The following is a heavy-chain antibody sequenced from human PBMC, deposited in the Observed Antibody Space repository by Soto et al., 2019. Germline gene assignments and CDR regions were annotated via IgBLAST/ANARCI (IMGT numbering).Heavy chain of an antibody. J-gene: IGHJ4*02. Sequence: GGSLRLSCAASGFTFGSYGMGWVRQVPGKGLEWVPTISSVGGSKYYVDSVKGRFTISRDNSKNTLYLQMNSLRAEDTAVYYCAKLTYGAGGSTNPHFDNWGQGTLVTVSS. CDR3: AKLTYGAGGSTNPHFDN. CDR2: ISSVGGSK. D-gene: IGHD3-10*01. CDR1: GFTFGSYG. V-gene: IGHV3-30*02.